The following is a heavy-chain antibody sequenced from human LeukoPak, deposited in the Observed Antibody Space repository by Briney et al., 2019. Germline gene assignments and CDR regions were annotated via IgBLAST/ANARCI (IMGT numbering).Heavy chain of an antibody. Sequence: SETLSLTYTVSGGSISSYYWSWIRQPPGKGLEWIGYIYYSGSTNYNPSLKSRVTISVDTSKNQFSLKLSSVTAADTAVYYCARRPDYYYGMDVWGQGTTVTVSS. CDR2: IYYSGST. V-gene: IGHV4-59*01. J-gene: IGHJ6*02. D-gene: IGHD6-6*01. CDR1: GGSISSYY. CDR3: ARRPDYYYGMDV.